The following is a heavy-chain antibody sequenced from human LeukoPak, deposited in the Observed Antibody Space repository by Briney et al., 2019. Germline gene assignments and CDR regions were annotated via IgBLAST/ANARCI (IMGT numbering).Heavy chain of an antibody. Sequence: GGSLRLSCAASGYSFNAYAMSWVRQAPGKGLEWVSSITGDGNTIIYADSVKGRFTISRDNAKNTFYLQMNSLRVEDTAVYYCLLIILGGSSQHWGQGTLVTVSS. CDR1: GYSFNAYA. V-gene: IGHV3-23*01. D-gene: IGHD3-3*01. CDR3: LLIILGGSSQH. J-gene: IGHJ1*01. CDR2: ITGDGNTI.